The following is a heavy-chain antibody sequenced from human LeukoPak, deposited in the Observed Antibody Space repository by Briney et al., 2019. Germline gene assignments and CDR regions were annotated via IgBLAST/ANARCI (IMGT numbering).Heavy chain of an antibody. J-gene: IGHJ1*01. Sequence: ASVKVSCKASGYTFTGYYMHWVRQAPGQGLEWMGLINPSGGSTSYAQKFQGRVTMTRDTSTSTAYMELSSMRLKATAMYYCARGFNSSGWYGYFQHWGQGTLVTVSS. CDR2: INPSGGST. V-gene: IGHV1-46*01. CDR3: ARGFNSSGWYGYFQH. D-gene: IGHD6-19*01. CDR1: GYTFTGYY.